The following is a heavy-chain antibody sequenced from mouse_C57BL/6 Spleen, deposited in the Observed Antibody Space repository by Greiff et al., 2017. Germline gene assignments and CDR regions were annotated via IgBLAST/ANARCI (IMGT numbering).Heavy chain of an antibody. J-gene: IGHJ4*01. D-gene: IGHD1-1*01. CDR1: GYTFTDYY. Sequence: QLQQSGAELVRPGASVKLSCKASGYTFTDYYINWVKQRPGQGLEWIARIYPGSGNTYYNEKFKGKATLTAEKSSSTAYMQLSSLTSEDSAVYFCARGDYYGSYAMDYWGQGTSVTVSS. CDR2: IYPGSGNT. V-gene: IGHV1-76*01. CDR3: ARGDYYGSYAMDY.